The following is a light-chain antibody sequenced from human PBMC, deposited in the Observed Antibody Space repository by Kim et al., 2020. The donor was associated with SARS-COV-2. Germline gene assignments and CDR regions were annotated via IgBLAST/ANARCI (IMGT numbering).Light chain of an antibody. Sequence: ELTQPPSASGTPGQRVTMSCSGSTSNIGSDYVYWYQQLPGTAPKLLIYRNNQRPSGVPDRFSGAKSGTSASLAIGGLRSEDEADYYCAAWDDSLNAWVFGGGTKLTVL. CDR3: AAWDDSLNAWV. J-gene: IGLJ3*02. CDR2: RNN. CDR1: TSNIGSDY. V-gene: IGLV1-47*01.